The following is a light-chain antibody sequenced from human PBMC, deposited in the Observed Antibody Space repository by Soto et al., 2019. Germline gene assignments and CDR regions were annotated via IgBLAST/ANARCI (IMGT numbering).Light chain of an antibody. V-gene: IGLV1-40*01. CDR3: QSYDDSLSVHYV. J-gene: IGLJ1*01. CDR1: SSNIGSTYD. Sequence: QSVLTQPPSVSGAPGQRVTISCTGRSSNIGSTYDVQWYQQLPGTAPKLLIHGNTDRPSGVPDRCSGAKSGTSASLAITGRQADDEADDYCQSYDDSLSVHYVFGTGTKLTVL. CDR2: GNT.